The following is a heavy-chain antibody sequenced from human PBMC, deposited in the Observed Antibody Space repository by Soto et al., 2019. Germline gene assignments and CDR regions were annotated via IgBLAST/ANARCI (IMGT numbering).Heavy chain of an antibody. D-gene: IGHD5-18*01. Sequence: EVQLVESGGGLVQPGGSLRLSCAASGFTFSSYWMSWVRQAPGKGLEWVDNIKQDGSEKYYVDSVKGRFTISRDNAKNSLYLQMNSLRAEDTAVYYCARGGYSYGYLFDYWGQGTLVTVSS. V-gene: IGHV3-7*01. CDR3: ARGGYSYGYLFDY. J-gene: IGHJ4*02. CDR1: GFTFSSYW. CDR2: IKQDGSEK.